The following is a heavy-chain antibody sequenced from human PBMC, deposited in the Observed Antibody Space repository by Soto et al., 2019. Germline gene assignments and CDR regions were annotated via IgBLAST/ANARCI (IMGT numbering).Heavy chain of an antibody. Sequence: GGSLRLSCAASGFTVSSYEMNWVRQAPGKGLESISYISRSGSTIYYADSVKGRFTISRDNAKNSLYLQMNSLRAEDTAVYYCARDLNSGWYLTSLPLYYYYGMDVWGQGTTVTVYS. J-gene: IGHJ6*02. D-gene: IGHD6-19*01. CDR2: ISRSGSTI. V-gene: IGHV3-48*03. CDR1: GFTVSSYE. CDR3: ARDLNSGWYLTSLPLYYYYGMDV.